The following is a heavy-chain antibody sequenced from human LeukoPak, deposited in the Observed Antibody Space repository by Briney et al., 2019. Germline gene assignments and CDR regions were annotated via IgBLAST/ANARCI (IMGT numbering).Heavy chain of an antibody. D-gene: IGHD6-13*01. CDR2: INSDGSST. CDR1: GFTFSHHW. Sequence: GGSLRLSCAASGFTFSHHWMHWVRQVPGKGLVWVSRINSDGSSTTYADSVKGRFTISRDNARNTLYLQMNSLRAEDTAVHYCARATSYSNYGMDVWGQGNTHRVSS. J-gene: IGHJ6*02. CDR3: ARATSYSNYGMDV. V-gene: IGHV3-74*01.